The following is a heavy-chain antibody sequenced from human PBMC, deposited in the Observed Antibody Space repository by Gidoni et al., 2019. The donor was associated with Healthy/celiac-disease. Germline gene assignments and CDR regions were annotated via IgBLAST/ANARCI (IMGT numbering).Heavy chain of an antibody. V-gene: IGHV3-33*01. Sequence: QVQLVESGGGVVQPGRSLRLSCAASGFTFSSYGMHWVRQAPGKGLEWVAVIWYDGSNKYYADSVKGRFTISRDNSKNTLYLQMNSLRAEDTAVYYCARRLQYCSGGSCYSGWAFDYWGQGTLVTVSS. D-gene: IGHD2-15*01. CDR3: ARRLQYCSGGSCYSGWAFDY. CDR1: GFTFSSYG. J-gene: IGHJ4*02. CDR2: IWYDGSNK.